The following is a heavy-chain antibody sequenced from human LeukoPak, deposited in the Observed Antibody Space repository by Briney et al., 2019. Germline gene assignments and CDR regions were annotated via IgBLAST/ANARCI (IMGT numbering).Heavy chain of an antibody. V-gene: IGHV4-34*01. CDR3: ARGIAAAGTRSHYYYMDV. J-gene: IGHJ6*03. CDR1: GGSFSGYY. D-gene: IGHD6-13*01. CDR2: INHSGST. Sequence: PSETLSLTCAVYGGSFSGYYWSWIRQPPGKGPEWIGEINHSGSTNYNPSLKSRVTISVDTSKNQFSLKLSSVTAADTAVYYCARGIAAAGTRSHYYYMDVWGKGTTVTVSS.